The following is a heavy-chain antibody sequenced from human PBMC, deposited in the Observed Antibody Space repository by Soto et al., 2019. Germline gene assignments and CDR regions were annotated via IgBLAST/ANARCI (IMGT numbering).Heavy chain of an antibody. CDR3: AKLRVTAPFDY. Sequence: QVQLVESGGGVVQPGRSLRLSCAASGFTFSSYGMHWVRQAPGKGLEWVAVISYDGSNKYYADSVKGRFTISRDNSKNTLYLQMNSLRAEDTAVYYCAKLRVTAPFDYWGQGTLVTVSS. J-gene: IGHJ4*02. D-gene: IGHD2-21*02. V-gene: IGHV3-30*18. CDR2: ISYDGSNK. CDR1: GFTFSSYG.